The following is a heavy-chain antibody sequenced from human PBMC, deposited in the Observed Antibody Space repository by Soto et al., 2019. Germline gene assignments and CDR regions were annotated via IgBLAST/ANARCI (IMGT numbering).Heavy chain of an antibody. J-gene: IGHJ4*02. D-gene: IGHD2-2*01. V-gene: IGHV4-34*01. CDR2: INHSGST. CDR1: GGSFSGYY. Sequence: SETLSLTCAVYGGSFSGYYWSWIRQPPGKGLEWIGEINHSGSTNYNPSLKSRVTISVDTSKNQFSLKLSSVTAADTAVYYCARGLVVVPAAYPDPRMYYFDYWGQGTLVTVSS. CDR3: ARGLVVVPAAYPDPRMYYFDY.